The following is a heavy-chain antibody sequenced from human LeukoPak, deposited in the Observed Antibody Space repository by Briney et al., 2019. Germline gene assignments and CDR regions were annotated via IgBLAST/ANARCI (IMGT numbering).Heavy chain of an antibody. D-gene: IGHD2-15*01. CDR1: GYTFTSYG. Sequence: ASVKVSCKASGYTFTSYGISWVRQAPGQGLEWMGRIIPIFGIANYAQKFQGRVTITADKSTSTAYMELSSLRSEDTAVYYCARGYCSGGSCYPFDYWGQGTLVTVSS. CDR3: ARGYCSGGSCYPFDY. J-gene: IGHJ4*02. CDR2: IIPIFGIA. V-gene: IGHV1-69*04.